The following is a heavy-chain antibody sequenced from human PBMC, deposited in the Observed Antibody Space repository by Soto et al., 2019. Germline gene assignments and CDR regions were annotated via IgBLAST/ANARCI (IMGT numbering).Heavy chain of an antibody. CDR3: ARYSSSWYGNRGYYYYGMDV. CDR1: GYSLTGYW. Sequence: GESLNISCKGSGYSLTGYWLSWVRQLPGKGLEWMGRIDPSDSYTNYSPSFQGHVTISADKSISTAYLQWSSLKASDTAMYYCARYSSSWYGNRGYYYYGMDVWGQGTTVTVSS. D-gene: IGHD6-13*01. J-gene: IGHJ6*02. V-gene: IGHV5-10-1*01. CDR2: IDPSDSYT.